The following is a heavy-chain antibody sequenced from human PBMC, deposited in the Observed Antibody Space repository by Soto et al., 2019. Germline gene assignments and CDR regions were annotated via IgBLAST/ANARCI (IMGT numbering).Heavy chain of an antibody. CDR2: ISYDGSNK. CDR1: GFTFSRYA. Sequence: GGSLRLSCAASGFTFSRYAMHWVRQAPGKGLEWVAVISYDGSNKYYADSVKGRFTISRDNSKNTLYLQMNSLRAEDTAVYYCARDPGYCSGGSCFYFDYWGQGTLVTVSS. J-gene: IGHJ4*02. D-gene: IGHD2-15*01. CDR3: ARDPGYCSGGSCFYFDY. V-gene: IGHV3-30-3*01.